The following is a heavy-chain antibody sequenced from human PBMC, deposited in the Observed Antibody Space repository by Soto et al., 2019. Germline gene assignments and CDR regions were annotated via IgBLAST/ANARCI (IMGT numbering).Heavy chain of an antibody. Sequence: QVQLQQWGAGLLKPSETLSLTCAVHGGSFSGFYWTWIRQPPGKGLEWIGEINHRGTPNYNPPLKSRVTMSLDTSRNQFSLSLNSVTAADTAVYYCARMAGPWYFDLWGRGTLVTVSS. V-gene: IGHV4-34*01. J-gene: IGHJ2*01. CDR2: INHRGTP. CDR3: ARMAGPWYFDL. CDR1: GGSFSGFY.